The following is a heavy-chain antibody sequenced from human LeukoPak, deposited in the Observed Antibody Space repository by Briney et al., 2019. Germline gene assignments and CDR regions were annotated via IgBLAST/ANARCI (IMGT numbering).Heavy chain of an antibody. D-gene: IGHD3-10*01. V-gene: IGHV3-7*01. CDR2: MKKDGSET. CDR3: GRHRSGSGTYFIDY. CDR1: GFTFSSYS. Sequence: GGSLRLSCVVSGFTFSSYSMIWVRQAPGKGLQWVANMKKDGSETNYVDSVKGRFTVSRDNAKNSLYMQMNSLRAEDTAVYYCGRHRSGSGTYFIDYWGQGTLVSVSS. J-gene: IGHJ4*02.